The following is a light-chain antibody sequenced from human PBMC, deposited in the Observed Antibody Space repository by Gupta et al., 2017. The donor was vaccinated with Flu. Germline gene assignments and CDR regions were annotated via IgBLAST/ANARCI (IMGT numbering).Light chain of an antibody. J-gene: IGLJ3*02. CDR1: SSDVGGYNY. CDR3: SSYTSSNSLE. CDR2: EVI. V-gene: IGLV2-14*01. Sequence: TSSDVGGYNYVSWYQHHPGKAPKLMIYEVINRPSGVSNRFSGSKSANTASLTISGLQAEDEADYYCSSYTSSNSLEFGGGTKLTVL.